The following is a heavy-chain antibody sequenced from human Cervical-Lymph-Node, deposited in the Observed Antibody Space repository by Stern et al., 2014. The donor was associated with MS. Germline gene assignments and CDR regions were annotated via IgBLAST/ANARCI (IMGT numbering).Heavy chain of an antibody. CDR1: GGSISSSGYY. J-gene: IGHJ5*02. CDR3: ATTRWDLFTWNWFDP. Sequence: VQLVESGPGLVKPSQTLSLTCTVSGGSISSSGYYWSWIRQPADKGLEWIGRIHDSGGTYYNPSLKSRVTISMDTAKNPFSLKLPSGTAADTAVYYCATTRWDLFTWNWFDPWGQGTLVTVSS. CDR2: IHDSGGT. V-gene: IGHV4-61*02. D-gene: IGHD1-26*01.